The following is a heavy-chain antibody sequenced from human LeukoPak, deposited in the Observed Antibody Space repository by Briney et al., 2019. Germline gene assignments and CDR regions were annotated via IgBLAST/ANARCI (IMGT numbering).Heavy chain of an antibody. CDR1: GFIVSGKY. J-gene: IGHJ4*02. CDR3: AKQTRTTTAPDY. CDR2: IRSGRSA. Sequence: GGSLRLSCAASGFIVSGKYMSWVRQAPGKGLEWVSVIRSGRSASYADSVKGRFTISRDNSKNTLYLQMNSLRAEDTAVYYCAKQTRTTTAPDYWGQGTLVTVSS. V-gene: IGHV3-53*01. D-gene: IGHD1-1*01.